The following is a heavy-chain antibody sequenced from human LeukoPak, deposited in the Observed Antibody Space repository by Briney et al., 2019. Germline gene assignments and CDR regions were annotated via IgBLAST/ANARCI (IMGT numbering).Heavy chain of an antibody. Sequence: GGSLRLSCETSDFAFSNYAMSWVRQAPGRGLEWVSGINYGDGATYYADSVKGRFTISRDNSKKTLYLQMNSLRAEDTAVYYCAKGKVNHDGALDAWGQGTLVTVSS. CDR1: DFAFSNYA. V-gene: IGHV3-23*01. D-gene: IGHD2-21*01. CDR2: INYGDGAT. J-gene: IGHJ3*01. CDR3: AKGKVNHDGALDA.